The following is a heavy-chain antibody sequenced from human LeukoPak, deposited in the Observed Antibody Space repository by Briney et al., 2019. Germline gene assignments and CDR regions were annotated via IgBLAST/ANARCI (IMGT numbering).Heavy chain of an antibody. D-gene: IGHD4-17*01. CDR3: AKSHPAVTTTDWYFDL. J-gene: IGHJ2*01. CDR1: GGSFSSDC. Sequence: PSETLSLTCTVSGGSFSSDCWSWIRQSPGKGLEWIGYISYGGETKYSPSLKSRVTMSGDRSKNTFSLRMTSVTAADTAVYFCAKSHPAVTTTDWYFDLWGRGTLVTISS. V-gene: IGHV4-59*03. CDR2: ISYGGET.